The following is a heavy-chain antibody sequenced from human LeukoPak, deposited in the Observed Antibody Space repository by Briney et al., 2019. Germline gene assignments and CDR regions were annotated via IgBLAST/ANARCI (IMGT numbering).Heavy chain of an antibody. J-gene: IGHJ3*02. V-gene: IGHV4-59*01. CDR3: AREGARWEPSFSAFDI. CDR2: IYYSGST. D-gene: IGHD1-26*01. Sequence: SETLSLTCTVSGGSISGYYWSWIRQPPGKGLERIGCIYYSGSTSYNPSLKSRVTISVDTSKNQFSLKLSSVTAADTAVYYCAREGARWEPSFSAFDIWGQGTMVTVSS. CDR1: GGSISGYY.